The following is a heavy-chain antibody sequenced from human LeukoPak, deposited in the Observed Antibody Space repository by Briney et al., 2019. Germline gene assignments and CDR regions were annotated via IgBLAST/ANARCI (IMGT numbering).Heavy chain of an antibody. CDR3: AREGGSGWYQEGHDAFDI. J-gene: IGHJ3*02. CDR1: GFTLSDYY. D-gene: IGHD6-19*01. Sequence: GGSLRLSCAASGFTLSDYYMSWIRQAPGKGLEWVSYISSSGSTIYYADSVKGRFTISRDNAKNSLYLQMNSLRAEDTAVYYCAREGGSGWYQEGHDAFDIWGQGTMVTVSS. V-gene: IGHV3-11*01. CDR2: ISSSGSTI.